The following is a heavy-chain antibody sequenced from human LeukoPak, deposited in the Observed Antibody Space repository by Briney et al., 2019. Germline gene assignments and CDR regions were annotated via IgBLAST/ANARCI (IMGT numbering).Heavy chain of an antibody. CDR3: ARGGGIAAAGTTPDAFDI. D-gene: IGHD6-13*01. CDR1: GYTFTSYY. J-gene: IGHJ3*02. V-gene: IGHV1-46*01. Sequence: ASVKVSCKASGYTFTSYYMHWVRQAPGQGLEWMGIINPSGGSTSYARKFQGRVTMTRDTSTSTVYMELSSLRSEDTAVYYCARGGGIAAAGTTPDAFDIWGQGTMVTVSS. CDR2: INPSGGST.